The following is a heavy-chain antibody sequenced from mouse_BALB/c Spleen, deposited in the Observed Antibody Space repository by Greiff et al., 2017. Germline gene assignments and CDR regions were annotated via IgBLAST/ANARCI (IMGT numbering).Heavy chain of an antibody. CDR3: ARGFGNYEDYAMDY. J-gene: IGHJ4*01. V-gene: IGHV1-14*01. CDR2: INPYNDGT. Sequence: EVQLQQSGPELVKPGASVKMSCKASGYTFTSYVMHWVKQKPGQGLEWIGYINPYNDGTKYNEKFKGKATLTSDKSSSTAYMELSSMTSEDSAVYYCARGFGNYEDYAMDYWGQGTSVTVSS. CDR1: GYTFTSYV. D-gene: IGHD2-1*01.